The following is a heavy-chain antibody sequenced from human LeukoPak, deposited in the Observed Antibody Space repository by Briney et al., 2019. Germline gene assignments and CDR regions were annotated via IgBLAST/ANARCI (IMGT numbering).Heavy chain of an antibody. V-gene: IGHV4-39*01. Sequence: SETLSLTCTVSGGSVSSTYYWGWIRQSPEKGLEWIGSIYYSGSTYHNPSLKSRVTISLDTSKNQISLKVTSVTAADTGVYYCARQRYSGYEIDYWGQGTLVTVSS. CDR1: GGSVSSTYY. J-gene: IGHJ4*02. CDR2: IYYSGST. CDR3: ARQRYSGYEIDY. D-gene: IGHD5-12*01.